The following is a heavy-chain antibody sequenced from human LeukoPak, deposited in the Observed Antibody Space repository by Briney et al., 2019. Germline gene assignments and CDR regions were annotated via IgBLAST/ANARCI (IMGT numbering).Heavy chain of an antibody. D-gene: IGHD6-6*01. CDR2: IYYSGST. CDR1: GGSISSGGYY. Sequence: SQTLSLTCTVSGGSISSGGYYWSWIRQHPGKGLEWIGYIYYSGSTYYNPSLKSRVTISVDTSKNRFSLKLSSVTAADTAVYYCARVGPYSSSSFSSFDPWGQGTLVTVSS. V-gene: IGHV4-31*03. J-gene: IGHJ5*02. CDR3: ARVGPYSSSSFSSFDP.